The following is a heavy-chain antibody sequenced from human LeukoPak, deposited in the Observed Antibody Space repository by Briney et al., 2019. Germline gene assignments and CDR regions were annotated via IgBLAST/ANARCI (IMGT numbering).Heavy chain of an antibody. V-gene: IGHV4-59*12. CDR2: IFHSGNT. J-gene: IGHJ6*02. CDR1: GDSMTTYY. D-gene: IGHD2-2*02. CDR3: ARDRAIVVVPAAIRYYYYGMDV. Sequence: SETLSLTCTVSGDSMTTYYWSWIRQPPGKGLEWIGHIFHSGNTNYDPSLKSRVTISVDTSKNQFSLKLSSVTAADTAVYYCARDRAIVVVPAAIRYYYYGMDVWGQGTTVTVSS.